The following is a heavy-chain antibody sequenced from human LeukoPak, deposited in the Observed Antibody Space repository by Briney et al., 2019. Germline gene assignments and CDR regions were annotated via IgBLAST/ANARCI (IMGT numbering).Heavy chain of an antibody. CDR2: ISGSGGST. D-gene: IGHD6-13*01. CDR1: GFTFSSYA. CDR3: AREFSAAAADYYYYYGMDV. Sequence: PGGSLRLSCAASGFTFSSYAMSWVRQAPGKGLEWVSAISGSGGSTYYADSVKGRFTISRDNSKNTLYLQMNSLRAEDTAVYYCAREFSAAAADYYYYYGMDVWGQGTTVTVSS. V-gene: IGHV3-23*01. J-gene: IGHJ6*02.